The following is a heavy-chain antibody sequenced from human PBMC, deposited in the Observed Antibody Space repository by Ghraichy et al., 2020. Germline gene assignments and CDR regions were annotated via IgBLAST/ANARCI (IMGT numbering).Heavy chain of an antibody. CDR3: ARDKAAGKKVYYHYGMDV. D-gene: IGHD6-13*01. V-gene: IGHV4-4*07. CDR1: GGSISSYY. CDR2: IYTSGST. Sequence: SETLSLTCTVSGGSISSYYWSWIRQLAGKGLEWIGRIYTSGSTNYNPSLKSRVTMSVDTSKNQFSLKLSSVTAADTAVYYCARDKAAGKKVYYHYGMDVCGQGTTFTVS. J-gene: IGHJ6*02.